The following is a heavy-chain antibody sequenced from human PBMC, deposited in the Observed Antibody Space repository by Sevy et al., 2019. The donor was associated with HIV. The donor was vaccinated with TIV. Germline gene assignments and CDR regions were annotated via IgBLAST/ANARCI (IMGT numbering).Heavy chain of an antibody. CDR1: GFTFDDYA. J-gene: IGHJ6*02. D-gene: IGHD2-2*01. Sequence: GGSLRLSCAASGFTFDDYAMHWVRQAPGKGLEWVSLISWVGGRTYYADSVKGQFTMTRDTRKNTLYLQMNSLRAEDTALYYCAKGVVPARTIPDYYYNYGMDVWGQGTTVTVSS. V-gene: IGHV3-43D*04. CDR2: ISWVGGRT. CDR3: AKGVVPARTIPDYYYNYGMDV.